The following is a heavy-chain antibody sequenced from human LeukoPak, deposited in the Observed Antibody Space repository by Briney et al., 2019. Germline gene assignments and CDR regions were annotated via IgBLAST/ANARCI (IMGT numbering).Heavy chain of an antibody. Sequence: SSETLSLTCTVSDDSISSGAYSWVWVRQPPGKGLEFIGTVYYGGKTYYNPSLKSRVTMSVDTPKKHFSLNLTSVNAADTAVYYCARADYGGPLDYWGQGTLVTVSS. V-gene: IGHV4-39*02. J-gene: IGHJ4*02. D-gene: IGHD4-23*01. CDR2: VYYGGKT. CDR1: DDSISSGAYS. CDR3: ARADYGGPLDY.